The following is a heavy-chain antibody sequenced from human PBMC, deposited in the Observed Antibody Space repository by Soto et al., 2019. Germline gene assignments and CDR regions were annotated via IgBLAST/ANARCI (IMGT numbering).Heavy chain of an antibody. CDR1: RGSLRGYH. D-gene: IGHD6-13*01. CDR2: INHSEDT. V-gene: IGHV4-34*02. J-gene: IGHJ5*02. CDR3: ARGGGSSWRKGVDP. Sequence: QVQLQQWGAGLLKPSEHLSLTCAVYRGSLRGYHWTWIRQTPGKGLEWIGEINHSEDTKYNPALKSRGTIAVDMSKNHFTLEMTSVTAAVTAVYYCARGGGSSWRKGVDPWGQGTRVTVSS.